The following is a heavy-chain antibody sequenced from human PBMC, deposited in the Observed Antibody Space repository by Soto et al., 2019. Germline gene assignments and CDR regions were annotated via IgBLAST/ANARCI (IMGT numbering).Heavy chain of an antibody. J-gene: IGHJ4*02. D-gene: IGHD3-16*01. Sequence: ASVKVSCKASGDTFTSYAMHWVRQAPGQRLEWMGWINAGNGNTKYSQKFQGRVTITRDTSASTAYMELSSLRSEDTAVYYCARAVGGPTSNLDYWGQGTQVTVSS. CDR2: INAGNGNT. CDR3: ARAVGGPTSNLDY. V-gene: IGHV1-3*01. CDR1: GDTFTSYA.